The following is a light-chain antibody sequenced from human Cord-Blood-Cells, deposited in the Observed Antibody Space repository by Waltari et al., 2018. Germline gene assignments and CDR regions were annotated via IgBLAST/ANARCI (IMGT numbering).Light chain of an antibody. CDR3: QQYYSTPR. Sequence: DIVMTQSPDSLAVSLGERATIHCMSSQSVLYSSNNKNYLAWYQQKPGQPPKLLIYWASTRESGVPDRFSGSGSGTDFTLTISSLQAEDVAVYYCQQYYSTPRFGPGTKVDIK. V-gene: IGKV4-1*01. J-gene: IGKJ3*01. CDR1: QSVLYSSNNKNY. CDR2: WAS.